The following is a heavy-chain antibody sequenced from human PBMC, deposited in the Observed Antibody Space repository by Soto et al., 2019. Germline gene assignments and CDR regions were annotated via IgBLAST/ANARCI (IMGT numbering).Heavy chain of an antibody. CDR2: LYYNGNT. CDR1: GVSISRSNFY. CDR3: ARGLQVWLPNDAFDI. J-gene: IGHJ3*02. D-gene: IGHD5-18*01. V-gene: IGHV4-39*01. Sequence: LQLQESGPGLMKPSETVSLTCTVSGVSISRSNFYWGWIRQPPGKGLEWIGSLYYNGNTYYNPSLKSRITISADTSRNQFSLNLSSVTAADTAVYYSARGLQVWLPNDAFDIWGQGTMVTVSS.